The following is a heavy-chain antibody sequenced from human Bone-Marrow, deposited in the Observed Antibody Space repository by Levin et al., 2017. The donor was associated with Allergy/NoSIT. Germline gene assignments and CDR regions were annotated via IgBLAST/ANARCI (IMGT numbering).Heavy chain of an antibody. CDR1: GFTFSSYG. J-gene: IGHJ4*02. CDR2: ISYDGSNK. V-gene: IGHV3-30*18. Sequence: GGSLRLSCAASGFTFSSYGMHWVRQAPGKGLEWVAVISYDGSNKYYADSVKGRFTISRDNSKNTLYLQMNSLRAEDTAVYYCAKDLSRYRYTRGLVDYWGQGTLVTVSS. CDR3: AKDLSRYRYTRGLVDY. D-gene: IGHD3-16*02.